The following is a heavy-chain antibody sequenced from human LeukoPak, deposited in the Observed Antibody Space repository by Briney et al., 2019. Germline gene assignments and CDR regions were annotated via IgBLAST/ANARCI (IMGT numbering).Heavy chain of an antibody. CDR3: AKGGVAIFGVVMTDYFDY. D-gene: IGHD3-3*01. V-gene: IGHV3-9*01. Sequence: GGSLRLSRAASGFTFDDYAMHWVRQAPGKGLEWVSGISWNSGSVGYADSVKGRFTISRDNAKNSLYLQMNSLRAEDTALYYCAKGGVAIFGVVMTDYFDYWGQGTLVTVSS. CDR1: GFTFDDYA. CDR2: ISWNSGSV. J-gene: IGHJ4*02.